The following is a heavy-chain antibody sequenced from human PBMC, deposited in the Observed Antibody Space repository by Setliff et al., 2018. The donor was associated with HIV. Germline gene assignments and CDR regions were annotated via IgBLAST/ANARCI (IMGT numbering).Heavy chain of an antibody. CDR1: GYTLSDYY. D-gene: IGHD6-13*01. J-gene: IGHJ3*02. CDR2: INPNSGGT. V-gene: IGHV1-2*02. CDR3: ARDPGYKSTWYGVFDI. Sequence: VKVSCKASGYTLSDYYMHWVRQAPGQGLEWMGWINPNSGGTNYAQKFQGRVNMTRDTSISTTYMELSRLRSDDTAVYYCARDPGYKSTWYGVFDIWGQGTMVTVSS.